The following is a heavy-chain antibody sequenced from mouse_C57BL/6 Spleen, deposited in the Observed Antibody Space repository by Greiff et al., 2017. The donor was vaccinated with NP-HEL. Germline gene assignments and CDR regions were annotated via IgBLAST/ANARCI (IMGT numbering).Heavy chain of an antibody. CDR3: AREGFAY. V-gene: IGHV1-76*01. J-gene: IGHJ3*01. CDR2: IYPGSGNT. Sequence: QVQLQQSGAELVRPGASVKLSCKASGYTFTDYYINWVKQRPGQGLEWIARIYPGSGNTYYNEKFKGKATLTAEKSSSTAYMQLSSLTSEDSAVYFCAREGFAYWDQGTLVTVSA. CDR1: GYTFTDYY.